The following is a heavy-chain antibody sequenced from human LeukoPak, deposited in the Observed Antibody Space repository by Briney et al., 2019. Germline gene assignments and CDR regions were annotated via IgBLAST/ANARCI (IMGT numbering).Heavy chain of an antibody. J-gene: IGHJ4*02. CDR3: ARDLGAAGIFDY. V-gene: IGHV4-31*03. CDR2: IYYSGST. Sequence: SETLSLTCTVSGGSISSGGYYWSWIRQHPGKGLEWIGYIYYSGSTYYNPPLKSRVTISVDTSKNQFSLKLSSVTAADTAVYYCARDLGAAGIFDYWGQGTLVTVSS. D-gene: IGHD6-13*01. CDR1: GGSISSGGYY.